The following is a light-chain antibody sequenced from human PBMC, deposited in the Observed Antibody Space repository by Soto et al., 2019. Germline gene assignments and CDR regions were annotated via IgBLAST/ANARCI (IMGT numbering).Light chain of an antibody. J-gene: IGLJ1*01. Sequence: QSALTQPASVSGSPGQSITISCTGTSSDVGSYNLVSWYQQHPGKAPKLMIYEVSKRPSGVSNRFSGSKSGNTASLTVSGLQAEDEADYYCCSYAGRSTLYVFGTGTKPTVL. CDR2: EVS. CDR1: SSDVGSYNL. CDR3: CSYAGRSTLYV. V-gene: IGLV2-23*02.